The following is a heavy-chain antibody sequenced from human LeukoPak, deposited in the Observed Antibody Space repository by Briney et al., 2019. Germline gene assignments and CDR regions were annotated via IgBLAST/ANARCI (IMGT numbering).Heavy chain of an antibody. Sequence: SETLSLTCTVSGGSIRSYYWSWIRQPAGKGLEWIGRIYSSGSTNYNPSLKSRVTMSVDTSKNQFSLKLSSVTAADTAVYYCARDFPSYGDHDWFDPWGQGTLVTVSS. V-gene: IGHV4-4*07. J-gene: IGHJ5*02. D-gene: IGHD4-17*01. CDR1: GGSIRSYY. CDR2: IYSSGST. CDR3: ARDFPSYGDHDWFDP.